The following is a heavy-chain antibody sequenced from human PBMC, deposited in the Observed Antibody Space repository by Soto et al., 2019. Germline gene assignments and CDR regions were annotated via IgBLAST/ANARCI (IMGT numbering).Heavy chain of an antibody. D-gene: IGHD3-9*01. CDR1: GFTFSSYW. V-gene: IGHV3-7*01. CDR2: IKQDGSVK. CDR3: ARVGDILTGGRLYYYGMDV. Sequence: GGSLRVSCAAAGFTFSSYWMSWVRQAPGKGLEWIANIKQDGSVKYCVGPVKGRVTISRENAKNAQYLQMNSLIAEDTAVYYCARVGDILTGGRLYYYGMDVWGQGTTVTVT. J-gene: IGHJ6*02.